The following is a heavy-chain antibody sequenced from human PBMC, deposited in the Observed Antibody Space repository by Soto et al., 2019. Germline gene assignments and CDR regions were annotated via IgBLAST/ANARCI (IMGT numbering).Heavy chain of an antibody. CDR3: AKDWGGGPGGWFDH. D-gene: IGHD3-16*01. V-gene: IGHV3-23*01. J-gene: IGHJ5*02. CDR1: GFTFSSYA. CDR2: ISGSGGST. Sequence: EVQLLESGGGLVQPGGSLRLSCAASGFTFSSYAMSWVRQAPGKGLEWVSAISGSGGSTYYADSVKGRFTISRDNSKNTVYLHMNSLRDEETAVYYCAKDWGGGPGGWFDHWGQGTLVTVSS.